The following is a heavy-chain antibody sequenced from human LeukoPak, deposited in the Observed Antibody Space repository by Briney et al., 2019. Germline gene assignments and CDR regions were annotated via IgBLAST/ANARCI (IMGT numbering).Heavy chain of an antibody. J-gene: IGHJ4*02. D-gene: IGHD1-26*01. Sequence: PSETLSLTCAVSGYSISSGYYWGWIRQPPGKGLEWIGSIYYSGSTYYNPSLKSRVTISVDTSKNQFSLKLSSVTAADTAVYYCAGSGSLVYWGQGTLVTVSS. CDR2: IYYSGST. CDR3: AGSGSLVY. CDR1: GYSISSGYY. V-gene: IGHV4-38-2*01.